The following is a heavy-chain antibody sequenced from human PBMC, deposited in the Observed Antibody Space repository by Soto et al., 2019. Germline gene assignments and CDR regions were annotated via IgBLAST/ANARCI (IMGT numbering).Heavy chain of an antibody. V-gene: IGHV3-23*01. CDR2: ISGSGGST. Sequence: EVQLLESGGGLVQPGGSLRLSCAASGFTFSSYAMTWVRQAPGKGLEWVSTISGSGGSTYYADSVKGRFTISRDNSKNTLYLQMNSLRAYDTAVYYCAKERSSGNYYKGLFDYWGQGTLVTVSS. CDR3: AKERSSGNYYKGLFDY. D-gene: IGHD3-10*01. J-gene: IGHJ4*02. CDR1: GFTFSSYA.